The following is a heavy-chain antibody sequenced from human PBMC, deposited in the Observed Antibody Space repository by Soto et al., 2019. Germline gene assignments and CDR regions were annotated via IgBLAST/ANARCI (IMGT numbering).Heavy chain of an antibody. Sequence: SETLSLTCTVSGGSISSSSYYWGWIRQPPGKGLEWIGSIYYSGSTYYNPSLKSRVTISVDTSKNQFSLKLSSVTAADTAVYYCARVGEWELQAGWFDPWGQGTLVTVSS. CDR3: ARVGEWELQAGWFDP. V-gene: IGHV4-39*01. J-gene: IGHJ5*02. CDR2: IYYSGST. CDR1: GGSISSSSYY. D-gene: IGHD1-26*01.